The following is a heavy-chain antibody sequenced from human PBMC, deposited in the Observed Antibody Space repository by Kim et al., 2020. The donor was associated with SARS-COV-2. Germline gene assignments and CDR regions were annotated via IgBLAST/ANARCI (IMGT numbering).Heavy chain of an antibody. Sequence: SETLSLTCNVSGASIISGAHYWTWIRQLPGKGLEWIGYIHYSGFTYYNPSLESRLTISIDSSKNHFSLKLSSLTAADTAVYYCARDSPVMTTIDYYGLDVWGQGTTVTVSS. D-gene: IGHD4-4*01. CDR3: ARDSPVMTTIDYYGLDV. V-gene: IGHV4-31*03. CDR1: GASIISGAHY. CDR2: IHYSGFT. J-gene: IGHJ6*02.